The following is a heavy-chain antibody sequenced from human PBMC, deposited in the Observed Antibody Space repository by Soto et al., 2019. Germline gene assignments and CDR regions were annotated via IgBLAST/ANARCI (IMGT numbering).Heavy chain of an antibody. Sequence: PGGSLRLSCAASGFTFSSYAMSWVRQAPGKGLEWVSAISGSGGSTYYADSVKGRFTISRDNSKNTLYLQMNSLRAEDTAVYYCAKDSDRGYYYYGMDVWGQGTTVTVSS. D-gene: IGHD3-10*01. V-gene: IGHV3-23*01. CDR3: AKDSDRGYYYYGMDV. J-gene: IGHJ6*02. CDR1: GFTFSSYA. CDR2: ISGSGGST.